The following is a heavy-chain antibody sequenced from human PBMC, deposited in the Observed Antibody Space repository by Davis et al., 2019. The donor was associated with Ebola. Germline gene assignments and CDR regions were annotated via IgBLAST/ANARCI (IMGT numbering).Heavy chain of an antibody. CDR1: GYTFNSYY. CDR3: ARGRGHYEYSGGDC. Sequence: AASVKVSCKASGYTFNSYYIHWVRQAPGQGLEWMGIINPSGGSTTYAQKFQGRVTMTRDTSTRTVYMELSSLRSEDTAVYYCARGRGHYEYSGGDCWGQGTLVIVSS. J-gene: IGHJ4*02. CDR2: INPSGGST. V-gene: IGHV1-46*02. D-gene: IGHD2-21*01.